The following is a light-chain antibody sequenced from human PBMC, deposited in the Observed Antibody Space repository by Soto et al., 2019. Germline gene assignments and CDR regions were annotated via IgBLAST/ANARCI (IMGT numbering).Light chain of an antibody. CDR2: WAS. CDR1: QSVLYSSNSKNY. J-gene: IGKJ1*01. CDR3: QEHYTTPWT. Sequence: DIVMTQSPESLAVSLGERATIKCNSSQSVLYSSNSKNYLAWHQQKPGQPPKMLIYWASTRKSGVPDRFSGSGSGTDFTLPISGLQAEDVAVYYCQEHYTTPWTFGQGTRVELK. V-gene: IGKV4-1*01.